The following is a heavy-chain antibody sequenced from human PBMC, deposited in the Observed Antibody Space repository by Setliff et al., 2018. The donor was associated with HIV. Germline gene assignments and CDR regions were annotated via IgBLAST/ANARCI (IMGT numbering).Heavy chain of an antibody. CDR2: INSDGSST. CDR3: ARGGVYAIDYYYGMDV. CDR1: GFTFSSYW. Sequence: PGGSLSLSCAASGFTFSSYWMHWVRQAPGKGLVWVSRINSDGSSTSYADSVKGRFTISRDNAKNTLYLQMNSLRAEDTAVYYCARGGVYAIDYYYGMDVWGQGTTVTVSS. D-gene: IGHD2-8*01. V-gene: IGHV3-74*01. J-gene: IGHJ6*02.